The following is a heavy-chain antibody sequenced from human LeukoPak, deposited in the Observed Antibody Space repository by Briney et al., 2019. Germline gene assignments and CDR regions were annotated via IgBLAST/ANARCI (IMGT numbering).Heavy chain of an antibody. V-gene: IGHV4-34*01. J-gene: IGHJ4*02. D-gene: IGHD5-24*01. CDR3: ARGQANGYNTRWFN. CDR1: GGSFSGYY. Sequence: SETLSLTCAVYGGSFSGYYWSWIRQPPGKGLEWIGEINHSGSTNYNPSLKSRVTISVDTSKNQFSLKLSSVTAADTAVYYCARGQANGYNTRWFNWGQGTLVTVSS. CDR2: INHSGST.